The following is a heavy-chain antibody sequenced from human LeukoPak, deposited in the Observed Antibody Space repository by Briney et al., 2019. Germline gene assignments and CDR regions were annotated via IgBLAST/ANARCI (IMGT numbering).Heavy chain of an antibody. D-gene: IGHD3-22*01. J-gene: IGHJ6*02. V-gene: IGHV3-30*04. CDR2: ISYDGSNK. CDR1: GFTFSSYA. CDR3: ARESGTDSSGYYFPSYYYYGMDV. Sequence: GGSLRLSCAASGFTFSSYAMHWVRQAPGKGLEWVAVISYDGSNKYYADSVKGRFTISRDNSKNTLYLQMNSLGAEDTAVYYCARESGTDSSGYYFPSYYYYGMDVWGQGTTVTVSS.